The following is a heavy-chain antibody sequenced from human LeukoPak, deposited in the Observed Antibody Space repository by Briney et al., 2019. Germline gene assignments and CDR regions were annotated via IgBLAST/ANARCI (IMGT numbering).Heavy chain of an antibody. D-gene: IGHD1-26*01. CDR3: ASLGDSGSYFDY. CDR1: GGSLISGTYY. J-gene: IGHJ4*02. CDR2: IYYSGST. V-gene: IGHV4-39*07. Sequence: SETLSLTCTVSGGSLISGTYYWGWIRQPPGKGLEWIGSIYYSGSTYYIPSLKSRVTISVDTSKNQFSLKLSSVTAADTAMYYCASLGDSGSYFDYWGQGTLVTVSS.